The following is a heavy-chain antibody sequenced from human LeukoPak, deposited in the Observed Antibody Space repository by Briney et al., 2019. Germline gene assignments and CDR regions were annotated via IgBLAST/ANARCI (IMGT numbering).Heavy chain of an antibody. D-gene: IGHD6-13*01. CDR1: GFTFSNYA. Sequence: PGGSLRLSCAASGFTFSNYAMSWVHQAPGKGAEWVSTISGSGGNTYYADSVKGRFTISRDNSKNTLYLQMNSLRAQDTALYYCAKGSLGSWYFFDYWGQGTLVTVSS. V-gene: IGHV3-23*01. J-gene: IGHJ4*02. CDR2: ISGSGGNT. CDR3: AKGSLGSWYFFDY.